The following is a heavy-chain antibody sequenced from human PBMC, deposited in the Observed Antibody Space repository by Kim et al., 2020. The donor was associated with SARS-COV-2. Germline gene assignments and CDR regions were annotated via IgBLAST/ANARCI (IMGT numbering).Heavy chain of an antibody. CDR1: GYTFTGSY. Sequence: ASVKVSCKASGYTFTGSYIHWVRQAPGQGLEWMGWINPNSGGTNYAQKFQGRVTMTRDTSISTAYMEVSSLRSDDTAVYYCARGGGFTYKPLDYWGLGTLVTVSS. CDR3: ARGGGFTYKPLDY. D-gene: IGHD1-20*01. J-gene: IGHJ4*02. V-gene: IGHV1-2*02. CDR2: INPNSGGT.